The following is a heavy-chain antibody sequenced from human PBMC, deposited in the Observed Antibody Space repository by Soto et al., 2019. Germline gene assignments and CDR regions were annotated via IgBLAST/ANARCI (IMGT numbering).Heavy chain of an antibody. CDR2: ISSRGRT. Sequence: QVYLQESGPGLVRSSQTLSLYCAVSGVTISSDSYHWSWIRQRPGKGLEWVGFISSRGRTYYNPFLKSRITMSADTSKSQFSLNLTSVTAADTAMYFCARYRFTATWSKFDYWGQGSLVTVSS. CDR3: ARYRFTATWSKFDY. D-gene: IGHD3-16*02. J-gene: IGHJ4*02. CDR1: GVTISSDSYH. V-gene: IGHV4-31*11.